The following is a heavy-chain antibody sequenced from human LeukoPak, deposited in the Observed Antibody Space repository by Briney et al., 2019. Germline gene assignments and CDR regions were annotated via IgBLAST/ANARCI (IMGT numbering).Heavy chain of an antibody. D-gene: IGHD2-2*03. CDR2: IYYSRST. CDR1: GGSMSSYY. V-gene: IGHV4-59*12. CDR3: ARALVDGSRDY. J-gene: IGHJ4*02. Sequence: ASETLSLTCTVSGGSMSSYYWSWIRQPPGKGLEWIGYIYYSRSTNYNPSLKSRVTMSVDTSKNQFSLKLSSVTAADTAVYYCARALVDGSRDYWGQGTLVTVSS.